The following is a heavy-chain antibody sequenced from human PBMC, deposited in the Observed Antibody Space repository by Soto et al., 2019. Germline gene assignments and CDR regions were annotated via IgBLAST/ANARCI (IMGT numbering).Heavy chain of an antibody. Sequence: GGSLRLSCAASGFTFSSYWMHWVRQAPGKGLVWVSRINSDGSSTGYADSVKGRFTISRDNAKNTLYLQMNSLRAEDTAVYYCARDGGGLRYFDWLPYSPHYYYYYGMDVWGQGTTVTVSS. V-gene: IGHV3-74*01. CDR2: INSDGSST. J-gene: IGHJ6*02. D-gene: IGHD3-9*01. CDR3: ARDGGGLRYFDWLPYSPHYYYYYGMDV. CDR1: GFTFSSYW.